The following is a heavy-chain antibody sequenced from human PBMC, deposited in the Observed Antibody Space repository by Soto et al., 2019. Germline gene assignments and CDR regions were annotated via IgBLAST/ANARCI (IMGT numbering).Heavy chain of an antibody. CDR2: IYYSGST. CDR3: ARRDYGDPEYGMGV. V-gene: IGHV4-39*01. Sequence: SETLSLTCTVSGGSISSSSYYWGWIRQPPGKGLEWIGRIYYSGSTYYNPSLKSRVTISVDTSKNQFSLKLSSVTAADTAVYYCARRDYGDPEYGMGVWGQVTTITASS. J-gene: IGHJ6*02. D-gene: IGHD4-17*01. CDR1: GGSISSSSYY.